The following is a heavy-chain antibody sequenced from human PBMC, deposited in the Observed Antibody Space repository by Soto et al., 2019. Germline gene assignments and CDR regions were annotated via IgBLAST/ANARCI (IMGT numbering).Heavy chain of an antibody. D-gene: IGHD6-13*01. V-gene: IGHV4-59*01. CDR1: GGSISSYY. Sequence: SETLSLTCTVSGGSISSYYWSWIRQPPGKGLEWIGYIYCSGSTNYNPSLKSRVTISVDTSKNQFSLKLSSVTAADTAVYYCARVGAAAAGGYYYYGMDVWGQGTTVTVSS. CDR2: IYCSGST. CDR3: ARVGAAAAGGYYYYGMDV. J-gene: IGHJ6*02.